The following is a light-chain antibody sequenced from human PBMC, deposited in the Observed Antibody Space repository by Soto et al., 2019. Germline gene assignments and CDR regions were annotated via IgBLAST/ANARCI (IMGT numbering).Light chain of an antibody. CDR2: DVS. Sequence: QSVLTQPASVSGSPGQSIAISCTGTTSDVGSYNYVSWYQQHPGKAPNVIIYDVSNRPSGVSDRFSGSKSGNTASLTISGLQAEDEADYYCSSYTSSSTYVFGGGTKVTVL. J-gene: IGLJ1*01. CDR3: SSYTSSSTYV. V-gene: IGLV2-14*01. CDR1: TSDVGSYNY.